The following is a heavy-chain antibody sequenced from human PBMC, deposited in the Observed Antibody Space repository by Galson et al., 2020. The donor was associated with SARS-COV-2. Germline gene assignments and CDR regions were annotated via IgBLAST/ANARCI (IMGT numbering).Heavy chain of an antibody. J-gene: IGHJ4*02. V-gene: IGHV3-21*01. Sequence: NSGGSLRLSCAASGFTFSSYSMNWVRQAPGKGLEWVSSISSSSSYIYYADSVKGRFTISRDNAKNSLYLQMNSLRAEDTAVYYCARSTAPVYDFWSGYYQTPFDYWGQGTLVTVSS. CDR2: ISSSSSYI. CDR1: GFTFSSYS. D-gene: IGHD3-3*01. CDR3: ARSTAPVYDFWSGYYQTPFDY.